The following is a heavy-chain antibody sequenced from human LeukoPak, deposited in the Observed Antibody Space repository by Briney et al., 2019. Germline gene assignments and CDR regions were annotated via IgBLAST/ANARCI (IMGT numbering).Heavy chain of an antibody. J-gene: IGHJ4*02. CDR2: IYFDGST. CDR3: ARDRSAAPADY. Sequence: PSETLSLTCTVSGGSISSGDYYWGWIRQPPGKGLEWIGNIYFDGSTYYTPSLKSRVTISVDTSKNQFSLKLTSVTAADTAVYYCARDRSAAPADYWGQGTLVTVSS. D-gene: IGHD6-13*01. CDR1: GGSISSGDYY. V-gene: IGHV4-39*07.